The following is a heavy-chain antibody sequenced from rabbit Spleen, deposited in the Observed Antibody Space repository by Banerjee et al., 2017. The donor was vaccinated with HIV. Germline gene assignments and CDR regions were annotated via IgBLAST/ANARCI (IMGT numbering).Heavy chain of an antibody. CDR2: NNIGGST. Sequence: QEPLKESGGGLVTPAGTLTLTCTASGSDISGYRIGWVRQAPGKGLESIGFNNIGGSTYYANWAKGRFTISRTSTTVDLKMTSMTAADTATYFCMRDAGNGYNYFDLWGQGTLVTVS. CDR3: MRDAGNGYNYFDL. J-gene: IGHJ4*01. V-gene: IGHV1S25*01. D-gene: IGHD8-1*01. CDR1: GSDISGYR.